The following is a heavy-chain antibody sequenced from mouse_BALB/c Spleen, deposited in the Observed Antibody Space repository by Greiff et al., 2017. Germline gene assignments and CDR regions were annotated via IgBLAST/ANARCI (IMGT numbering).Heavy chain of an antibody. Sequence: EVHLVESGGGLVKPGGSLKLSCAASGFTFSSYAMSWVRQTPEKRLEWVATISSGGSYTYYPDSVKGRFTISRDNAKNTLYLQMSSLRSEDTAMYYCAKLITTATGDYWGQGTTLTVSS. CDR1: GFTFSSYA. D-gene: IGHD1-2*01. V-gene: IGHV5-9-3*01. CDR3: AKLITTATGDY. J-gene: IGHJ2*01. CDR2: ISSGGSYT.